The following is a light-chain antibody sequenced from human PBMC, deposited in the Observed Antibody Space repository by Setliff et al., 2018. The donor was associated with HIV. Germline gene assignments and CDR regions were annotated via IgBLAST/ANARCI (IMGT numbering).Light chain of an antibody. Sequence: QSVLTQPASVSGSPGQSITISCTGSSNDVGGYNFVAWYQQHPGKVPKLLIYEVTNRPSGVSNRFSGSKSGNTASLTISGLLAEDEADYYCCSYAGSYTYVFGTGTKVTVL. CDR2: EVT. J-gene: IGLJ1*01. CDR3: CSYAGSYTYV. V-gene: IGLV2-14*01. CDR1: SNDVGGYNF.